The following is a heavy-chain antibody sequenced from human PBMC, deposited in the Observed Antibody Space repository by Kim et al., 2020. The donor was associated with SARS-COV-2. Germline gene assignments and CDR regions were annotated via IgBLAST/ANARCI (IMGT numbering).Heavy chain of an antibody. CDR2: IGGGGPNT. Sequence: GGSLRLSCAASGFNFSSSLMAWVRQAPGKGLEWISGIGGGGPNTYYADSVKGRFTISRDNSKNTLYLQMNSLRVEDTALYYCVRGNFYWCQGTLVTVSP. V-gene: IGHV3-23*01. CDR3: VRGNFY. CDR1: GFNFSSSL. J-gene: IGHJ4*02.